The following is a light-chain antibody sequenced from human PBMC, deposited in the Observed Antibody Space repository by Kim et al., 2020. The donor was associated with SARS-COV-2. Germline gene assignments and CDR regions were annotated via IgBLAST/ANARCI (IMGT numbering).Light chain of an antibody. CDR2: EVN. J-gene: IGLJ3*02. Sequence: QSALTQPPSVSGSPGQSVTISCTGTSSDIGIYNRVSWYQQPPGTAPKLLIYEVNNRPSGVPDRFSGSKSGNTASLTISGLQAEDEADYYCSSHTTSSIWVFGGGTQLTVL. V-gene: IGLV2-18*02. CDR3: SSHTTSSIWV. CDR1: SSDIGIYNR.